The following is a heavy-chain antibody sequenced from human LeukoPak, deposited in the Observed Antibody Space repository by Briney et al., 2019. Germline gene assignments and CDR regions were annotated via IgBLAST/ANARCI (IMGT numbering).Heavy chain of an antibody. CDR2: FYYSETT. Sequence: PSETLSLTCAVSGDSISSSGYYWGWIRQPPGKGLEWIGSFYYSETTYYNSSLKSRVTISVDTSKNQFSLKLSSVTAADTAVYYCARGSPGVAALTFDYWGQGTLVTVSS. CDR1: GDSISSSGYY. CDR3: ARGSPGVAALTFDY. D-gene: IGHD4/OR15-4a*01. J-gene: IGHJ4*02. V-gene: IGHV4-39*07.